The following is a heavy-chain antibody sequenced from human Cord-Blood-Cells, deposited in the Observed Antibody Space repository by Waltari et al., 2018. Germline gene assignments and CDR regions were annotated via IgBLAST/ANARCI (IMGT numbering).Heavy chain of an antibody. CDR3: AHRSITIFGVVSDAFDI. Sequence: QITLKESGPTLVKPTQTLTLTCTFSGFSLSTSGVGVGWIRQPPGKDLEWLALIYWDDDKRYSPSLKSRLTITNDTSKNQVVLTMTNMDPVDTATYYCAHRSITIFGVVSDAFDIWGQGTMVTVSS. J-gene: IGHJ3*02. CDR1: GFSLSTSGVG. CDR2: IYWDDDK. D-gene: IGHD3-3*01. V-gene: IGHV2-5*02.